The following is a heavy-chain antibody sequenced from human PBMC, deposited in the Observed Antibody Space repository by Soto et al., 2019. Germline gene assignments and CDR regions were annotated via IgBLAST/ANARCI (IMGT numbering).Heavy chain of an antibody. CDR3: AHCRGGVASF. Sequence: QITLNESGPALVKPTQTLTLTCTFSGFSLNTRDVGVGWIRQPPGKALEWLGVVYWDDDKTYSPSLKSRLTNTKDTPQNQVVLRMTKMEPVDTATYYCAHCRGGVASFWGQGTLVTVSS. CDR1: GFSLNTRDVG. CDR2: VYWDDDK. V-gene: IGHV2-5*02. D-gene: IGHD3-16*01. J-gene: IGHJ4*02.